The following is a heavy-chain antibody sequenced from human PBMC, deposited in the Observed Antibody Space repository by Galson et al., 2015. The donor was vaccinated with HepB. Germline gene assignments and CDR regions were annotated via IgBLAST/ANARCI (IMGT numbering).Heavy chain of an antibody. Sequence: SVKVSCKASGYTFTGYYMHWVRQAPGQGLEWMGWINPNSGGTSYAQEFQGRVTMTRDTSISTAYMELSGLRYDDEAVYYCVGRPLSSLGLDVWGLGTTVIVSS. CDR1: GYTFTGYY. V-gene: IGHV1-2*02. CDR2: INPNSGGT. J-gene: IGHJ6*02. D-gene: IGHD5-18*01. CDR3: VGRPLSSLGLDV.